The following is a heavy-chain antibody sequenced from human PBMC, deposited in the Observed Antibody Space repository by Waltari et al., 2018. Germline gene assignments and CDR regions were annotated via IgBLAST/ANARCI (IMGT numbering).Heavy chain of an antibody. Sequence: EVQLVQSGAAVKTPGATVTICCTASGYTFPDYYMPWVQQAPGKGLEWMGRVDPEDGETIYAEKFQGRVTITADTSTDTAYMERSSLRSEDTAVYYCATDLNYYGDYVDYWGQGTLVTVSS. CDR1: GYTFPDYY. D-gene: IGHD4-17*01. J-gene: IGHJ4*02. V-gene: IGHV1-69-2*01. CDR2: VDPEDGET. CDR3: ATDLNYYGDYVDY.